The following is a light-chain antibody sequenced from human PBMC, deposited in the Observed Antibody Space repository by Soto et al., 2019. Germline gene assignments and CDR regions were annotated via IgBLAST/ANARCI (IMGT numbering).Light chain of an antibody. V-gene: IGLV2-23*02. Sequence: QSVLTQPASVSGSPGQSITISCTGTSSDVGSYNLVSWYQQHPGKAPKLMIYEVSKRPSGVSNRFSGSKSGNTASLTISGLQAEDEADYYCCSYAGSSSVFGGGTMLTVL. J-gene: IGLJ2*01. CDR1: SSDVGSYNL. CDR2: EVS. CDR3: CSYAGSSSV.